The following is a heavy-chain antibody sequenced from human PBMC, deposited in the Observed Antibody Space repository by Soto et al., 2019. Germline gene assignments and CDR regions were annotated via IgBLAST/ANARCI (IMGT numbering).Heavy chain of an antibody. CDR3: AKCFDMEVAGNFLGYFDY. CDR1: GFTFSSYG. D-gene: IGHD6-19*01. J-gene: IGHJ4*02. V-gene: IGHV3-30*18. CDR2: ISYDGSNK. Sequence: QVQLVESGGGVVQPGRSLRLSCAASGFTFSSYGMHWVRQAPGKGLEWVAVISYDGSNKYYADSVKGRFTISRDNSKNTLYLQMNSLRAEDTAVYYCAKCFDMEVAGNFLGYFDYWCQGTLVTVSS.